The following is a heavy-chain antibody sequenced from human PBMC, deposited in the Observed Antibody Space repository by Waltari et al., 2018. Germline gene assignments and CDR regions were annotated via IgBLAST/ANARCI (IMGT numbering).Heavy chain of an antibody. Sequence: QLQLQESGPGLVKPSETLSLTCTVSGGSISSSSYYWGWIRQPPGKGLEWIGSIYYSWSTNYNPARKSRVTISVDTSKNQFSLKLSSVTAADTAVYYCARSTSYSGYDLRYYYYMDVWGKGTTVTISS. CDR3: ARSTSYSGYDLRYYYYMDV. CDR2: IYYSWST. V-gene: IGHV4-39*07. CDR1: GGSISSSSYY. J-gene: IGHJ6*03. D-gene: IGHD5-12*01.